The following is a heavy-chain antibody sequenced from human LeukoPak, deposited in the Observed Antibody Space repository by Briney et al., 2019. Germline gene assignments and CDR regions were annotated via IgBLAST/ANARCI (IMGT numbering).Heavy chain of an antibody. CDR3: AKWDCSSTSCYGGVDY. D-gene: IGHD2-2*01. CDR2: INGIGGST. J-gene: IGHJ4*02. V-gene: IGHV3-23*01. Sequence: PGGSLRLSCAASGFTFSTYAMSWVRQAPGKGLEWVSAINGIGGSTYYADSVKGRFTISRDNSKNTLYLQMNSLRAEDTAVYYCAKWDCSSTSCYGGVDYWGQGTLVTVSS. CDR1: GFTFSTYA.